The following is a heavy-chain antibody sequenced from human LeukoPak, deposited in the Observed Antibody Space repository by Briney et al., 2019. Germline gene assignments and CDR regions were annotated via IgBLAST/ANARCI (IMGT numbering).Heavy chain of an antibody. V-gene: IGHV3-48*04. CDR3: ARPQPRGDYYGMDG. J-gene: IGHJ6*02. D-gene: IGHD3-16*01. Sequence: GGSLRLSCAASGFSFSMYSMNWVRQAPGKGLEWVSHISSSGSTIYCADSVKGRFTISRDNAKKSLYLQMNSLRAEDTAVYYCARPQPRGDYYGMDGWGQGTTVTVSS. CDR2: ISSSGSTI. CDR1: GFSFSMYS.